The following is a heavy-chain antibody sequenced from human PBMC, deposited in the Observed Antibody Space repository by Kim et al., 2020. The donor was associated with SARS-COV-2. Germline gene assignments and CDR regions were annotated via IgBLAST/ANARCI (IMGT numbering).Heavy chain of an antibody. V-gene: IGHV5-51*01. CDR3: ARQGGRGSGWYYPNEEYYYYGMDV. CDR2: IYPGDSDT. J-gene: IGHJ6*02. Sequence: GESLKISCKGSGYSFTSYWIGWVRQMPGKGLEWMGIIYPGDSDTRYSTSFQGQVTISADKSISTAYLQWSSLKASDTAMYYCARQGGRGSGWYYPNEEYYYYGMDVWGQGTTVTVSS. CDR1: GYSFTSYW. D-gene: IGHD6-19*01.